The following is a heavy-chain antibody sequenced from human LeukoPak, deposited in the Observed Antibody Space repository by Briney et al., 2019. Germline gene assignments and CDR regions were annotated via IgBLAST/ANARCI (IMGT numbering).Heavy chain of an antibody. V-gene: IGHV1-18*01. J-gene: IGHJ4*02. CDR1: GYTFTSYG. CDR2: ISAYNGNT. CDR3: ARDTGGGGYDSPRFDY. D-gene: IGHD5-12*01. Sequence: ASVKVSCKASGYTFTSYGISWVRQAPGQGLEWMGWISAYNGNTNYAQKLQGRVTMTTDTSTSTAYMELRSLRSDDTAVYYCARDTGGGGYDSPRFDYWGQGTLVTVSS.